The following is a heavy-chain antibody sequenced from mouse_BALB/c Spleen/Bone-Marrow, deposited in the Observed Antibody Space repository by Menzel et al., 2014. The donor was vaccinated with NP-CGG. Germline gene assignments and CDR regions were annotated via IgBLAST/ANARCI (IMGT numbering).Heavy chain of an antibody. CDR3: ARKEFDY. CDR2: IWSGGST. V-gene: IGHV2-2*02. Sequence: VQLQQSGPGLVQPSQSLSITCTVSGFSLTSYGVHWVRQSPGKGPEWLGVIWSGGSTDYNEAFISRLSIRKDNSKSQVLFKMYSLQAKDTAVYYCARKEFDYWGQGTTLTVSS. J-gene: IGHJ2*01. CDR1: GFSLTSYG.